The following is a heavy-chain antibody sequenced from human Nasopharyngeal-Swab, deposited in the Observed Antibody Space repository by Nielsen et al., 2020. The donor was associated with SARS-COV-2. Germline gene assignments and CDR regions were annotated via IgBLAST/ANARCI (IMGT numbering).Heavy chain of an antibody. Sequence: SETLSLTCTVSGDSISSYYWSWIRQPPGKGLEWIGYISYSGSTNYNPSLKSRVPISKDTSKNQFSLKLSSVTAADTAVYHCARDVGYFYNGMDVWGQGTTVTVSS. D-gene: IGHD3-22*01. J-gene: IGHJ6*02. CDR1: GDSISSYY. CDR3: ARDVGYFYNGMDV. CDR2: ISYSGST. V-gene: IGHV4-59*01.